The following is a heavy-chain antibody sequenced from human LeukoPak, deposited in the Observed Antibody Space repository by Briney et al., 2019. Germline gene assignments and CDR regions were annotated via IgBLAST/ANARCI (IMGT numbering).Heavy chain of an antibody. D-gene: IGHD6-13*01. Sequence: GGSLRLSCAASGFTFSSYGMHWVRQAPGKGLEWVAVIWYDGSNKYYADSVKGRFTISRDNSKNTLYLQMNSLRAEDTAVYYCARGDWAAAGPDYWGQGTLVTVSS. CDR3: ARGDWAAAGPDY. J-gene: IGHJ4*02. V-gene: IGHV3-33*01. CDR2: IWYDGSNK. CDR1: GFTFSSYG.